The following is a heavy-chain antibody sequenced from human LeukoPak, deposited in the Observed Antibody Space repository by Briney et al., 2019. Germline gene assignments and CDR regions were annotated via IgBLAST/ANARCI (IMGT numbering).Heavy chain of an antibody. D-gene: IGHD3-22*01. J-gene: IGHJ6*04. V-gene: IGHV3-66*01. CDR2: NYSGGST. Sequence: GGSLRLSCAPSGFTLSSNYMSWVRQAPPKGLEWVSVNYSGGSTYYADSVKGRFTISRDNSKNTLYLQMNSLRAEDTAVYYCARDLPYYYDSSGYYYYYGMDVWGKGTTVTVSS. CDR1: GFTLSSNY. CDR3: ARDLPYYYDSSGYYYYYGMDV.